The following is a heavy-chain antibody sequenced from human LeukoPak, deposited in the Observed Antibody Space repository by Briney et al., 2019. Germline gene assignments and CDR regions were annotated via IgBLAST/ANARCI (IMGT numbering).Heavy chain of an antibody. CDR2: IIPIFGTA. CDR3: AREGITIFGVVISYYYYGMDV. Sequence: SVKVSCKASGGTFSSYAISWVRQAPGQGLEWMGGIIPIFGTANYAQKFQGRVTITADESTSTAYMELSSLRSEDTAVYYCAREGITIFGVVISYYYYGMDVWGQGTTVTVSS. D-gene: IGHD3-3*01. J-gene: IGHJ6*02. V-gene: IGHV1-69*13. CDR1: GGTFSSYA.